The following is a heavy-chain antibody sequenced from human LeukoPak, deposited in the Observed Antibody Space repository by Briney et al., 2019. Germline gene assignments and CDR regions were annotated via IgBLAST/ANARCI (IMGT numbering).Heavy chain of an antibody. J-gene: IGHJ4*02. Sequence: GSLRLSCAASGFTFSSYSMNWVRQAPGKGLEWVSNIRGSSSAMNYADSVKGRFTISRDNAKNSLYLEMSSLRAEDTAVYYCARDRDWSFDYWGLGTLVSVSS. D-gene: IGHD3-9*01. CDR1: GFTFSSYS. CDR2: IRGSSSAM. V-gene: IGHV3-48*04. CDR3: ARDRDWSFDY.